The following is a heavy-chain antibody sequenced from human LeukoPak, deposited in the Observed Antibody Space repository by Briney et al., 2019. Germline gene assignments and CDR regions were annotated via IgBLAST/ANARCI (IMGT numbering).Heavy chain of an antibody. V-gene: IGHV3-23*01. D-gene: IGHD1-26*01. CDR2: ISGSGVST. J-gene: IGHJ4*02. CDR1: GFTFSSYA. Sequence: GGSLRLSCAASGFTFSSYAMNWVRQAPGKGLEWVSGISGSGVSTYYADSVKGRFTISRDNSKNTLFLQMNSLRAEDTAVYYCAKDQWYTGSYYDFDYWGQGTLVTVSS. CDR3: AKDQWYTGSYYDFDY.